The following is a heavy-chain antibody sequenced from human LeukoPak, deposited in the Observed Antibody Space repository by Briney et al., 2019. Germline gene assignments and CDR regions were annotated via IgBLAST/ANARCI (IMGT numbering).Heavy chain of an antibody. V-gene: IGHV3-23*01. CDR1: GFTFSSYA. CDR3: AKDGKLFYDSSGYYSSLYFDY. CDR2: ISGSGGST. J-gene: IGHJ4*02. Sequence: GGSLRLSCAASGFTFSSYAMSWVRQAPGKWLEWVSAISGSGGSTYYADSVKGRFTISRDNSKNTLYLQMNSLRAEDTAVYYCAKDGKLFYDSSGYYSSLYFDYWGQRTLVTVSS. D-gene: IGHD3-22*01.